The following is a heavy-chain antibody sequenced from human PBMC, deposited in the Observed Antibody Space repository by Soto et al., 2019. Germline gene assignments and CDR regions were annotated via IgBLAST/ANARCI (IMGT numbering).Heavy chain of an antibody. Sequence: QVQLQQWGAGLLKPSETLSLTCAVYGGSFSGYYWSWIRQPPGKGLEWIGEINHSGSTNYNPSLNSRVTISVDTSKNQFSLKLSSVTAADMAVYYCASPGPNCSGGSCYGYWGQGTLVTVSS. J-gene: IGHJ4*02. CDR3: ASPGPNCSGGSCYGY. CDR2: INHSGST. CDR1: GGSFSGYY. D-gene: IGHD2-15*01. V-gene: IGHV4-34*01.